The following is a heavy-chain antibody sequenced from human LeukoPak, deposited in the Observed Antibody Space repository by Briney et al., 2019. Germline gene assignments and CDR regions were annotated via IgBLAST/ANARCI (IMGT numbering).Heavy chain of an antibody. CDR1: GGSISSYY. V-gene: IGHV4-59*08. D-gene: IGHD6-13*01. CDR2: IYYSGST. J-gene: IGHJ4*02. CDR3: ARLYSSSWIDY. Sequence: SETLSLTCTVSGGSISSYYWSWIRQPPGKGLEWIGYIYYSGSTNYNPSLKSRVTISVDTSKNQFSLKLSSVTAADTAVYYCARLYSSSWIDYWGQGTLVTVSS.